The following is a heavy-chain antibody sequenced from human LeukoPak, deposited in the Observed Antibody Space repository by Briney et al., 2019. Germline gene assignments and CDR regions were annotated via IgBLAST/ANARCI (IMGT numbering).Heavy chain of an antibody. J-gene: IGHJ4*02. CDR3: ARPRYCSGGTCNLDY. V-gene: IGHV3-48*02. D-gene: IGHD2-15*01. CDR2: ISGSSNTI. Sequence: GGSLRLSCAASGFTFSSYSMNWVRQAPGKGLEWVSYISGSSNTIYYADSVKGRFTISRDNAKNSLYLQMNSLRDEDTAVYYCARPRYCSGGTCNLDYWGQGTPVTVSS. CDR1: GFTFSSYS.